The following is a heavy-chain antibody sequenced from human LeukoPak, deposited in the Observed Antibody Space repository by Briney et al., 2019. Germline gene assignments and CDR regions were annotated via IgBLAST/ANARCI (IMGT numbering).Heavy chain of an antibody. D-gene: IGHD3-3*01. J-gene: IGHJ3*02. CDR3: ARSRITIFGVITRGAFDI. CDR2: INWNGDRI. Sequence: GGSLRLSCAASGFTFDDYGMNWVRQATGKGLEWVSGINWNGDRIGYADSVKGRFTISRDNAKNSLYLQMNSLRAEDTALYYCARSRITIFGVITRGAFDIWSQGTMVTVSS. CDR1: GFTFDDYG. V-gene: IGHV3-20*04.